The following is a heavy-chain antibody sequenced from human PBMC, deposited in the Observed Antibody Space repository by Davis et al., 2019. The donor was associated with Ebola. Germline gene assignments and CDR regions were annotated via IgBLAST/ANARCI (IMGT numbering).Heavy chain of an antibody. CDR1: GGTFSSYV. V-gene: IGHV1-69*04. J-gene: IGHJ4*02. D-gene: IGHD4-17*01. CDR3: ARTVGVDYGDHPPRTYYFDY. Sequence: SVKVSCKASGGTFSSYVISWVRQAPGQGLEWMGRIIPKFGITNYAQKFQGRVTITADKSTSTAYMELSSLRSEDTAVYYCARTVGVDYGDHPPRTYYFDYWGQGTLVTVSS. CDR2: IIPKFGIT.